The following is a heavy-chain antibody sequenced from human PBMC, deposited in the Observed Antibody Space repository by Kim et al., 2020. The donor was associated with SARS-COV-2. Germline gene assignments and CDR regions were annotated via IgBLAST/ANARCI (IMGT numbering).Heavy chain of an antibody. CDR1: GGSISSYY. CDR2: IYYSGST. CDR3: ARAEGSGSYYYQSVPYYYGMDV. J-gene: IGHJ6*02. V-gene: IGHV4-59*13. Sequence: SETLSLTCTVSGGSISSYYWSWIRQPPGKGLEWIGYIYYSGSTNYNPSLKSRVTISVDTSKNQFSLKLSSVTAADTAVYYCARAEGSGSYYYQSVPYYYGMDVWGQGTTVTVSS. D-gene: IGHD3-10*01.